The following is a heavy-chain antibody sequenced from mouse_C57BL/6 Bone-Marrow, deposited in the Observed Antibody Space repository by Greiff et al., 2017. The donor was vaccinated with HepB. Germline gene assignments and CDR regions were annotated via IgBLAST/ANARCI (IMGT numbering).Heavy chain of an antibody. V-gene: IGHV5-6*01. CDR3: AIFLDY. CDR2: ISSGGSYT. CDR1: GFTFSSYG. J-gene: IGHJ2*01. Sequence: EVKLVESGGDLVKPGGSLKLSCAASGFTFSSYGMSWVRQTPDKRLEWVATISSGGSYTYYPDSVKGRFTISRDKAKNTLYLQMSSLKSEDTAMYYCAIFLDYWGQGTTLTVSS.